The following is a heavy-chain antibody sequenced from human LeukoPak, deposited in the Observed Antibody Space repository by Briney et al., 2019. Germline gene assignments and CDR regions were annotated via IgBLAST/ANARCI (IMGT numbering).Heavy chain of an antibody. CDR1: GFTFSNNG. J-gene: IGHJ4*02. V-gene: IGHV3-33*06. Sequence: GGSLRLSCAASGFTFSNNGIHWGRQAPGKGLEWVALIWYDGSNKFYADSVKGRFTISRDNSKNTLYLQMNSLRAEDTAVYYCANWRAGIAVAVDYWGQGTLVTVSS. CDR3: ANWRAGIAVAVDY. CDR2: IWYDGSNK. D-gene: IGHD6-19*01.